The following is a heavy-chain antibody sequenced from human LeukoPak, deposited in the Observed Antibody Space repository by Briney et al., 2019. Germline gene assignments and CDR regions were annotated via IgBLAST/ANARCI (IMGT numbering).Heavy chain of an antibody. V-gene: IGHV3-74*01. J-gene: IGHJ1*01. CDR2: IKSDGRT. CDR3: ARAPSEIGGYYPEYFRH. D-gene: IGHD3-22*01. CDR1: GFTLSSYW. Sequence: PGGSLRLSCAASGFTLSSYWMHWVRQAPGKGLVWVSRIKSDGRTNYADSVKGRFTISRDNAKNTVSLQMNSLRAEDTGVYYCARAPSEIGGYYPEYFRHWGQSTLVIVSS.